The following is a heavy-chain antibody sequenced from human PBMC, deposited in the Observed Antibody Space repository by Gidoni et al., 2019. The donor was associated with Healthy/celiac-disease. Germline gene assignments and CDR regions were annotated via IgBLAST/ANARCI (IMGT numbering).Heavy chain of an antibody. V-gene: IGHV5-51*01. CDR1: GYSFTSYW. CDR3: AVEGGGVFDY. CDR2: IYPGDSDT. D-gene: IGHD1-26*01. J-gene: IGHJ4*02. Sequence: VQLVQFGAEVKQPGEPLKTSCKGSGYSFTSYWIVWVRQSPGKGRERMGNIYPGDSDTRYSPSFQGQVTISADKSISNAYLEWSSRKAPDTAMYYWAVEGGGVFDYWGQGTLVTVSS.